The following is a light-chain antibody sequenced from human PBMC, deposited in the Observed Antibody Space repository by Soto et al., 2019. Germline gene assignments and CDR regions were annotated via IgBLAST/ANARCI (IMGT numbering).Light chain of an antibody. J-gene: IGLJ2*01. CDR2: VKSDGSH. Sequence: QSVLTQSPSASASLGASVKLTCTLSSGHGNYVIAWHQQQPQKGPRYLMKVKSDGSHSKGDGIPDRFSGSSSGAERYLAISSLQSDDEAAYYCQTWDTGIVVFGGGTKLTVL. V-gene: IGLV4-69*01. CDR3: QTWDTGIVV. CDR1: SGHGNYV.